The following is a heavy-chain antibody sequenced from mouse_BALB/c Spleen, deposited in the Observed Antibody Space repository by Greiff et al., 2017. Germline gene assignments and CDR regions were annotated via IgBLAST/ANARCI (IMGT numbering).Heavy chain of an antibody. CDR1: GYAFTSYN. D-gene: IGHD2-4*01. V-gene: IGHV1S135*01. CDR2: IDPYNGGT. J-gene: IGHJ1*01. CDR3: ARYYDYDKSWYFDV. Sequence: EVQLQQSGPELVKPGASVKVSCKASGYAFTSYNMYWVKQSHGKSLEWIGYIDPYNGGTSYNQKFKGKATLTVDKSSSTAYMHLNSLTSEDSAVYYCARYYDYDKSWYFDVWGAGTTVTVSS.